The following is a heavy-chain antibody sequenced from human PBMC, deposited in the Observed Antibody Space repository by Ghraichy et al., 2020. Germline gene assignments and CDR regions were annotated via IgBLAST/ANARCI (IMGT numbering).Heavy chain of an antibody. CDR2: INAGNGNT. CDR3: ARVPRGGSSPFDY. J-gene: IGHJ4*01. V-gene: IGHV1-3*01. Sequence: ASVKVSCKASGYTFTSYAMHWVLQAPGQRLEWMGWINAGNGNTKYSQKFQGRVTITRDTSASTAYMELSSLRSEYTAVYYCARVPRGGSSPFDYWGQGNLVTVAS. CDR1: GYTFTSYA. D-gene: IGHD1-26*01.